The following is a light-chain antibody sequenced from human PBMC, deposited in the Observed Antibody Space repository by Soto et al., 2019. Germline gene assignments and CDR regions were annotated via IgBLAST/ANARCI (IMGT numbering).Light chain of an antibody. CDR3: QQRSNWPLT. CDR1: QSVSRRY. V-gene: IGKV3D-20*02. Sequence: EILLTQSPCTLSLSPGERATLSCRASQSVSRRYLAWYQQKPGQAPRLLIYGASSRATGIPERCSGSGSGTDFTLTISSLEPEDFEVYYCQQRSNWPLTFGGGTKVDNK. J-gene: IGKJ4*01. CDR2: GAS.